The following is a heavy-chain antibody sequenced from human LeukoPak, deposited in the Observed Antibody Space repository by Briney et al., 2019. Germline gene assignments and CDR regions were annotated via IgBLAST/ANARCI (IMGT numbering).Heavy chain of an antibody. D-gene: IGHD3-9*01. CDR1: GVSINNNF. CDR2: IYSSGSA. CDR3: ARHDDYFDS. Sequence: SETLSLTCTVSGVSINNNFWTWIRQPPGKGLEWIGYIYSSGSANYNPSLKSRVIISGDTSKNQISLNLTSVTAADTAVYFCARHDDYFDSWGHGTLVTVSS. J-gene: IGHJ4*01. V-gene: IGHV4-59*08.